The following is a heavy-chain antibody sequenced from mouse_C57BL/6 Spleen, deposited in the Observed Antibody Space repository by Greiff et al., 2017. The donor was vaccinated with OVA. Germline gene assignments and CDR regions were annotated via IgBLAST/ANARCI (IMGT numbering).Heavy chain of an antibody. J-gene: IGHJ3*01. Sequence: QVQLKESGAELARPGASVKLSCKASGYTFTSYGISWVKQRTGQGLEWIGEIYPRSGNPYYNEKFKGKATLTADKSSSTAYMELRSLTSEDSAVYFCAGGYYYGSSSWFAYWGQGTLVTVSA. D-gene: IGHD1-1*01. V-gene: IGHV1-81*01. CDR1: GYTFTSYG. CDR2: IYPRSGNP. CDR3: AGGYYYGSSSWFAY.